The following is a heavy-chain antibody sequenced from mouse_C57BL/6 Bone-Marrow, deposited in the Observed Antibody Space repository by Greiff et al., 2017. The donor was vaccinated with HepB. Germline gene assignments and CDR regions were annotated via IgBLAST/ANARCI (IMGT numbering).Heavy chain of an antibody. D-gene: IGHD1-1*02. J-gene: IGHJ2*01. Sequence: VKLQESGPGLVKPSQSLFLTCSITGFPITSGYYWIWIRQSPGKPLEWMGYITHSGETFYNPSLQSPISITRETSKNQFFLQLNSVTTEDTAMYYCAGAPYGCYPDYWGQGTTLTVSS. CDR2: ITHSGET. CDR3: AGAPYGCYPDY. CDR1: GFPITSGYY. V-gene: IGHV12-3*01.